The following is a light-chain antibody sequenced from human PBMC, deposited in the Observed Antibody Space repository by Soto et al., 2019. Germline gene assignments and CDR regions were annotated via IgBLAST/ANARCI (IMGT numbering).Light chain of an antibody. CDR3: CSYASAYNFWV. Sequence: ALTQPRSVSGSPGQSVTISCTGTNSDVGGYNYVSWYQQHPGKAPKVMIYDVSRRPSGVPDRFSGSKSGNTASLTISGLQAEDEADYYCCSYASAYNFWVFGGGTKVTVL. CDR2: DVS. J-gene: IGLJ3*02. V-gene: IGLV2-11*01. CDR1: NSDVGGYNY.